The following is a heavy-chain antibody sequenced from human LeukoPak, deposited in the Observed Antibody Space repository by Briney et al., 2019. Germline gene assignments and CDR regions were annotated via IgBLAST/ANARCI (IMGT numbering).Heavy chain of an antibody. CDR2: ISAYNGNT. D-gene: IGHD4-23*01. CDR3: ARDHKSYGGNWHYFDY. J-gene: IGHJ4*02. V-gene: IGHV1-18*01. CDR1: GYTFTSYG. Sequence: GASVKVSCKASGYTFTSYGISWVRQAPGQGLEWMGWISAYNGNTNYAQKLQGRVTMTTDTSTSTAYMELRSLRSDDTAVYYCARDHKSYGGNWHYFDYWGQGTLVTVSS.